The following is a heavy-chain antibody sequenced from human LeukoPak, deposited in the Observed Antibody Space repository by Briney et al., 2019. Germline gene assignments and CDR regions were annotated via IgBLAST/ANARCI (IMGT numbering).Heavy chain of an antibody. CDR3: ARGHWYFDL. J-gene: IGHJ2*01. CDR1: GGSISSYY. CDR2: IYYSGST. Sequence: PSETLSLTCTVSGGSISSYYWSWIRQPPGKGLEWIGYIYYSGSTNYNPSLNSRVTISVDTSKNQFSLKLRSLTASDTPVYYCARGHWYFDLWGRGTLVTVSS. V-gene: IGHV4-59*01.